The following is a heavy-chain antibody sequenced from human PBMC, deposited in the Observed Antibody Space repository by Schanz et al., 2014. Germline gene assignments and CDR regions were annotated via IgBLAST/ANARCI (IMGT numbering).Heavy chain of an antibody. D-gene: IGHD3-10*01. CDR2: LSGSGGST. CDR3: ARGLRPFAELSAY. J-gene: IGHJ4*02. V-gene: IGHV3-23*01. Sequence: EVQLLDSGGGLVQPGGSLRLSCAASGFTFSSYAMSWVRQAPGKGLEWVSALSGSGGSTYYADSVKGRFTISRDNSKNTLYLQMNSLRAEDTAVYYCARGLRPFAELSAYWGQGTLVTVSS. CDR1: GFTFSSYA.